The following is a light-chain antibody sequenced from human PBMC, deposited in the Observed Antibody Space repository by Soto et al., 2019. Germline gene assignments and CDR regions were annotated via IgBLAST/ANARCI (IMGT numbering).Light chain of an antibody. CDR3: QRYHLYWT. CDR1: QRIATW. J-gene: IGKJ1*01. CDR2: GAS. Sequence: DIPLTQSPSTLSASVGDRVTITCRASQRIATWLAWYQHQPGSAPKLLIYGASTLQSGVPSRFSGSGSGAEFTLTIDNMQPEDFATYYCQRYHLYWTFGPGTKVEI. V-gene: IGKV1-5*01.